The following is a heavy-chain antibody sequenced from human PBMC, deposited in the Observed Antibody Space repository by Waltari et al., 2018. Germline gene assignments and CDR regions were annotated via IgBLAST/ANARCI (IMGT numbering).Heavy chain of an antibody. CDR3: ARAPSFHYGVFSVPLTLDY. CDR2: MNHRGSG. Sequence: QVQLNQWGAGVLKPSETLSLTCAAYGESFSDHFWTWIRQPPGQGLGWIGQMNHRGSGTYNPSLKNRVTISVDTSMNQFSLMMTSLTAADTAVYYCARAPSFHYGVFSVPLTLDYWSQGTMVFVSS. V-gene: IGHV4-34*01. J-gene: IGHJ3*01. D-gene: IGHD4-17*01. CDR1: GESFSDHF.